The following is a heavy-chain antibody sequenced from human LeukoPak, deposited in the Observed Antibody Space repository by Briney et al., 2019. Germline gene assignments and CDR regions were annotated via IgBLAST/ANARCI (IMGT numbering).Heavy chain of an antibody. V-gene: IGHV4-4*07. CDR3: ARDERTMGVVDY. J-gene: IGHJ4*02. Sequence: PSETLSLTCTVSGGXISSYYCSWIRQPAGKGLEWIGRIYIRGSTNYNPSLKSRVTMSLDTSKNQFSLKLRSVTAADTAVYYCARDERTMGVVDYWGQGILVTVSS. D-gene: IGHD3-10*01. CDR2: IYIRGST. CDR1: GGXISSYY.